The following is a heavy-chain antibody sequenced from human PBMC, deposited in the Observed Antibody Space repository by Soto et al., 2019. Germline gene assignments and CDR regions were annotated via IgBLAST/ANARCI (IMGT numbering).Heavy chain of an antibody. V-gene: IGHV4-39*01. CDR2: IYYSGST. Sequence: QLQLQESGPGLVKPSETLSLTCTVSGGSISSSSYFWGWIRQPPGKGLEWIGSIYYSGSTYYNPSLKSRVTFSVDTSKNQFSLKLSSVTAADTAVYYCARAIAVTEGDAFDIWGQGTMVTVSS. J-gene: IGHJ3*02. D-gene: IGHD6-19*01. CDR3: ARAIAVTEGDAFDI. CDR1: GGSISSSSYF.